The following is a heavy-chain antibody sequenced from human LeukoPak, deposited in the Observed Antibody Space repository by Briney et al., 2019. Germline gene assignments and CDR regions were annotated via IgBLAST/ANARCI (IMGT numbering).Heavy chain of an antibody. J-gene: IGHJ4*02. CDR1: GFTFSSYS. CDR3: ASGVRYSGSYIDY. Sequence: PGGSLRLSCAASGFTFSSYSMNWVCQAPGKGLEWVSSISSSSSYIYYADSVKGRFTISRDNAKNSLYLQMDSLRAEDTAVYYCASGVRYSGSYIDYWGQGTLVTVSS. V-gene: IGHV3-21*01. D-gene: IGHD1-26*01. CDR2: ISSSSSYI.